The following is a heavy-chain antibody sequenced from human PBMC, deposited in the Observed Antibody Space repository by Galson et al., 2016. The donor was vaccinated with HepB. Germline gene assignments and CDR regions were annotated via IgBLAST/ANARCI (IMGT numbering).Heavy chain of an antibody. D-gene: IGHD3-22*01. Sequence: LTCTVSGASISTGGYSWSWIRQHPGKGLECIGYIYDSGTTYYNPSLESRLTISKDTSKNQFSLTLRSVTAADTAVYYCARALRWGAAVYDSRPLDPWGQGSLVIVSS. V-gene: IGHV4-31*03. CDR1: GASISTGGYS. CDR3: ARALRWGAAVYDSRPLDP. CDR2: IYDSGTT. J-gene: IGHJ5*02.